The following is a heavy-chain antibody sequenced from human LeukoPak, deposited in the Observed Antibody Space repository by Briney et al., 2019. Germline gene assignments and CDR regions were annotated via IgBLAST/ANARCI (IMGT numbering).Heavy chain of an antibody. D-gene: IGHD3-10*01. J-gene: IGHJ4*02. Sequence: SETLSLTCTVSGGSISSSSYYWGWIRQPPGKGLEWIGSIYYSGSTCYNPSLKSRVTISVDTSKNQFSLKLSSVTAADTAVYYCARVRGGGGWVRVFDYWGQGTLVTVSS. CDR2: IYYSGST. V-gene: IGHV4-39*07. CDR1: GGSISSSSYY. CDR3: ARVRGGGGWVRVFDY.